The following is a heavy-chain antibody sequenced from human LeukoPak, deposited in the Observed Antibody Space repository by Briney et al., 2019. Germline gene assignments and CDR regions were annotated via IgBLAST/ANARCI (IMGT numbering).Heavy chain of an antibody. CDR2: ISYDGSNK. D-gene: IGHD6-6*01. Sequence: GGSLRLSCAASGFTFNNYGMHWVRQAPGKGLEWVAVISYDGSNKYYADSVKGRFTISRDNSKNTLYLQMNSLRAEDTAVYYCARDMYSSSSVYFDYWGQGTLVTVSS. CDR1: GFTFNNYG. CDR3: ARDMYSSSSVYFDY. J-gene: IGHJ4*02. V-gene: IGHV3-30*19.